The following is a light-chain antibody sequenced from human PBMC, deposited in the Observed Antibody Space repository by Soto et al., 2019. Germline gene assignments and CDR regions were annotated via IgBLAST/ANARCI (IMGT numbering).Light chain of an antibody. CDR2: AAS. J-gene: IGKJ1*01. V-gene: IGKV1-39*01. CDR1: QSISSY. Sequence: DIQMTQSPSSLSASVGDRVTITCRASQSISSYLSWYQQKPGKAPKLLIFAASTLQSGVPPRFGGSGSGTDFTLTISSLQPEDFATYYCQQSHVTQWTFGLGTKVEVK. CDR3: QQSHVTQWT.